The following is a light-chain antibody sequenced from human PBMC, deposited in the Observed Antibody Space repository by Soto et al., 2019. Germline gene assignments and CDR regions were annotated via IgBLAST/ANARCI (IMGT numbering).Light chain of an antibody. V-gene: IGKV3-20*01. CDR2: GAS. J-gene: IGKJ1*01. CDR3: QHYLYSTPGT. Sequence: LAWFRQKPVQPPRLLIYGASTRDTGIPDRFSGSGSGTDFALTISRLEPEDFVVYDCQHYLYSTPGTFGQGTKVDTK.